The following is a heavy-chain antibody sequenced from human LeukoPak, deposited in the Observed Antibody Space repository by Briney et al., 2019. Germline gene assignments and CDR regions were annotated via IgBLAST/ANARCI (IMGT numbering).Heavy chain of an antibody. Sequence: TSETLSLTCTVSGGSVSSGSYYWSWIRQPPGKGLEWIGSIYYSGSTYYNPSLKSRVTISVDTSKNQFSLKLSSVTAADTAVYYCARGTAIIVVVDAFDIWGQGTMVTVSS. CDR3: ARGTAIIVVVDAFDI. CDR2: IYYSGST. CDR1: GGSVSSGSYY. J-gene: IGHJ3*02. D-gene: IGHD3-22*01. V-gene: IGHV4-39*01.